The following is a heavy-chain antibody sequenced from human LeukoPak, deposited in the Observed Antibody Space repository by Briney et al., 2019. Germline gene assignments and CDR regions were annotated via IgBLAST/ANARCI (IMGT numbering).Heavy chain of an antibody. J-gene: IGHJ5*02. V-gene: IGHV3-74*01. D-gene: IGHD6-13*01. CDR2: INSDGSTT. CDR3: ARGSSGYSTT. CDR1: GFTLSSYW. Sequence: GGSLRLSCAASGFTLSSYWMHWVRQAPGKGLVWVSRINSDGSTTNYASSVQGRFSISRDNAKNTLYLQMNSLRAEDTAVYYCARGSSGYSTTWGQGTRVTVSS.